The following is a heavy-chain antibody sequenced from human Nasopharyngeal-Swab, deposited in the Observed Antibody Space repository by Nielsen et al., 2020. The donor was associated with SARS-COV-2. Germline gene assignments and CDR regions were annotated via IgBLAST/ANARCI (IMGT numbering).Heavy chain of an antibody. J-gene: IGHJ5*02. CDR1: GGSISSYC. CDR2: IYYSGST. D-gene: IGHD2-15*01. CDR3: ARHPGYCSGGSCYSRWFDP. V-gene: IGHV4-59*08. Sequence: SETLSLTCTVSGGSISSYCWSWIRQRPGKGLEWIGYIYYSGSTNYNPSLKSRVTISVDTSKNQFSLKLSSVTAADTAVYYCARHPGYCSGGSCYSRWFDPWGQGTLVTVSS.